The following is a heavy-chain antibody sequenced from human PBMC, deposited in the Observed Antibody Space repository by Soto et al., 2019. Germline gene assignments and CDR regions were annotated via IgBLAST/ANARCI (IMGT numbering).Heavy chain of an antibody. CDR2: ILSLESHK. D-gene: IGHD2-8*01. V-gene: IGHV3-11*01. Sequence: GGSLRLSCSGFGFNFSDYYMNWIRQSPVKGLEWVSSILSLESHKYYAASVMGRFSVSRDNAKRSLFLQMNNLGAEDTGIYFCATGLKDTSNRPSFDSWGPGTPVTVSS. CDR1: GFNFSDYY. CDR3: ATGLKDTSNRPSFDS. J-gene: IGHJ4*02.